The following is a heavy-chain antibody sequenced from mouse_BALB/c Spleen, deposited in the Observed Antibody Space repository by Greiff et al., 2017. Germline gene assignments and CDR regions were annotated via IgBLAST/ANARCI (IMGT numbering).Heavy chain of an antibody. Sequence: EVKVVESGGGLVKLGGSLKLSCAASGFTFSSYYMSWVRQTPEKRLELVAAINSNGGSTYYPDTVKGRFTISRDNAKNTLYLQMSSLKSEDTALYYCARHGDYGWFAYWGQGTLVTVSA. CDR3: ARHGDYGWFAY. J-gene: IGHJ3*01. D-gene: IGHD2-4*01. CDR2: INSNGGST. CDR1: GFTFSSYY. V-gene: IGHV5-6-2*01.